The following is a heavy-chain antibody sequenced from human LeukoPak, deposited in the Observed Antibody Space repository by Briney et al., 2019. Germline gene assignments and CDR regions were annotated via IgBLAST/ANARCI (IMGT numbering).Heavy chain of an antibody. CDR1: GGSISSSTYY. V-gene: IGHV4-61*02. D-gene: IGHD2-2*01. CDR3: ARAPGYCSTTSCEYYYYMDV. Sequence: PSETLSLTCTVSGGSISSSTYYWSWIRQPAGKGLEWIGRVYTSGSTNYNPSLKSRVTMSIDTSKNQFSLEVSSVTAADTAVYYCARAPGYCSTTSCEYYYYMDVWGKGTTVTVSS. J-gene: IGHJ6*03. CDR2: VYTSGST.